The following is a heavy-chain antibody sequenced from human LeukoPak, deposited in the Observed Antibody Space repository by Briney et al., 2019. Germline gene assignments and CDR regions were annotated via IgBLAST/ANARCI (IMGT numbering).Heavy chain of an antibody. D-gene: IGHD3-10*01. CDR2: INPSGGST. V-gene: IGHV1-46*01. J-gene: IGHJ3*02. CDR1: GYTFTSYY. Sequence: ASVKVSCKASGYTFTSYYMHWVRQAPGQGLEWMGIINPSGGSTSYAQKFQGRVTMTRDTSTSTVYMELSSLRSEDTAVYYCAIHYYGSGSYPSAFDIWGQGTIVTVSS. CDR3: AIHYYGSGSYPSAFDI.